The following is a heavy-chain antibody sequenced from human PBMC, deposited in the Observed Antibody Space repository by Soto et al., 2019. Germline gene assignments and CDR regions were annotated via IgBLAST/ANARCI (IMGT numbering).Heavy chain of an antibody. CDR3: ARAGCDGGSCYTLVGLRYGMDV. V-gene: IGHV3-30-3*01. J-gene: IGHJ6*02. CDR1: GFTFSSYA. Sequence: QVQPVESGGGVVQPGRSLRLSCAASGFTFSSYAMHWVRQAPGKGLEWVAVISYDGSNKYYADSVKGRFTISRDNSKNTLYLQMNSLRAEDTAVYYCARAGCDGGSCYTLVGLRYGMDVWGQGTTVTVSS. D-gene: IGHD2-15*01. CDR2: ISYDGSNK.